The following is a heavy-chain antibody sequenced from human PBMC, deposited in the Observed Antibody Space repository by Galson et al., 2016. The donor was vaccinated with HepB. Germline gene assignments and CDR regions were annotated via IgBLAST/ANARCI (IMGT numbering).Heavy chain of an antibody. CDR1: GYRFTSYY. J-gene: IGHJ4*02. V-gene: IGHV1-46*01. D-gene: IGHD3-22*01. CDR3: SRSSGYYYVGFDS. Sequence: SVKVSCKASGYRFTSYYLHWVRQAPGQGPEWMGIIDPSGGSTTYAQKFRGRVTMTRDTSTSTVYMELRSLRSEDTAVYYCSRSSGYYYVGFDSWGQGTLVTVSS. CDR2: IDPSGGST.